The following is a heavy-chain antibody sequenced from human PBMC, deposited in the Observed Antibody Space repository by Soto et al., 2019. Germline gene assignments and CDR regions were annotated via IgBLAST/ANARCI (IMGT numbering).Heavy chain of an antibody. D-gene: IGHD3-10*01. Sequence: PGESLKISCKGSGYSFTSYWIGWVRQMPGKGLEWMGRIDPSDSYTNYSPSFQGHVTISADKSISTAYLQWSNLKASDAAMYYCARYGDYNMDVWGQGTTVTVSS. CDR2: IDPSDSYT. CDR1: GYSFTSYW. V-gene: IGHV5-10-1*01. CDR3: ARYGDYNMDV. J-gene: IGHJ6*02.